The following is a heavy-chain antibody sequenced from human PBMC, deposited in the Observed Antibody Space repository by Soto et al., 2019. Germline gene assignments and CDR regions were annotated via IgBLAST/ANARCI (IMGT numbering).Heavy chain of an antibody. CDR2: ISSSGGTM. Sequence: LRLSCAASGLTFSSYEMNWVRQAPGKGLEWISYISSSGGTMYYTDSVKGRFTISRDNAKSSLYLQMNSLRAEDTALYYCARGGFGTRWNPFDLWGQGTMVTV. D-gene: IGHD1-1*01. CDR3: ARGGFGTRWNPFDL. CDR1: GLTFSSYE. J-gene: IGHJ3*01. V-gene: IGHV3-48*03.